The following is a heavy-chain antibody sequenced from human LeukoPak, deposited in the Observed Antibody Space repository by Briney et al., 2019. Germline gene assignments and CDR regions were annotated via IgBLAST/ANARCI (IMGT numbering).Heavy chain of an antibody. Sequence: PGGSLRLSCAASGFTFSSYEMNWVRQAPGKGLEWVSYISSSGSTIYYADSVKGRFTISRDNAKNSLYLQMNSLRAEDTAVYYCAREMYYDSSGFPWFDPWGQGTLVTVSS. CDR2: ISSSGSTI. J-gene: IGHJ5*02. CDR1: GFTFSSYE. CDR3: AREMYYDSSGFPWFDP. V-gene: IGHV3-48*03. D-gene: IGHD3-22*01.